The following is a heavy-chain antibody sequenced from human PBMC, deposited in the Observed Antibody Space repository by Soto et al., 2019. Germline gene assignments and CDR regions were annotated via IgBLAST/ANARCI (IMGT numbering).Heavy chain of an antibody. D-gene: IGHD6-13*01. Sequence: AGGSLRLSCAASGFTFSSYAMHWVRQAQGKGLEWVAVISYDGSNKYYADSVKGRFTISRDNSKNTLYLQMNSLRAEDTAVYYCARDGSDLYSHSFDPPRLYYGMDVWGQGTTVTVSS. CDR2: ISYDGSNK. J-gene: IGHJ6*02. CDR3: ARDGSDLYSHSFDPPRLYYGMDV. V-gene: IGHV3-30-3*01. CDR1: GFTFSSYA.